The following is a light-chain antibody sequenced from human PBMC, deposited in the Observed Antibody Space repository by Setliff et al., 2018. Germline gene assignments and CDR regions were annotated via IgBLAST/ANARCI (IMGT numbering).Light chain of an antibody. CDR3: GAWDRSLNVYV. CDR2: DDQ. CDR1: SSNIGKNY. Sequence: QSVLTQPPSVSAAPGQKVTIACSGSSSNIGKNYVSWYQQLPGTAHKLLMYDDQRSSGTPDRFSGSKSGTSATLDISGLQTGDEADYYCGAWDRSLNVYVFGSGTKVTVL. J-gene: IGLJ1*01. V-gene: IGLV1-51*01.